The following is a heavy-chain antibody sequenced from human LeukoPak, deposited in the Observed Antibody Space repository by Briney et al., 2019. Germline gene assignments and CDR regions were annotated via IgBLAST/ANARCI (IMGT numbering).Heavy chain of an antibody. J-gene: IGHJ4*02. V-gene: IGHV3-21*01. Sequence: GGALRLSCAASGFTFSLYSMNWVRQAPGKGLEWVSSISSSSSYIYYADSVKGRFTISRDNAKNSLYLQMSSLRPEDTAVYYCARGSAADFDYWGQGTLVTVSS. CDR2: ISSSSSYI. CDR1: GFTFSLYS. D-gene: IGHD6-13*01. CDR3: ARGSAADFDY.